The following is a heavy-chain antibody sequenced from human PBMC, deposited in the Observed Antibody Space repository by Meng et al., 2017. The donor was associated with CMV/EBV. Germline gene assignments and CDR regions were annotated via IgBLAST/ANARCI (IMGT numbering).Heavy chain of an antibody. Sequence: GEALKIFCAASGITFSSYSMNWVRQAPGKGLEWVSSNSSSSSYIYYADSVKGRFTISRDNVKNSLYLQMNSLRAEDTAVYYCARVCNTTPYYDFWSGYFSADVYGMDVWGQGTTVTVSS. CDR3: ARVCNTTPYYDFWSGYFSADVYGMDV. V-gene: IGHV3-21*01. CDR1: GITFSSYS. CDR2: NSSSSSYI. D-gene: IGHD3-3*01. J-gene: IGHJ6*02.